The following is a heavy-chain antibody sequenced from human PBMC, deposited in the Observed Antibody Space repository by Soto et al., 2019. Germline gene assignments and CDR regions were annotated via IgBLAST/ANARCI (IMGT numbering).Heavy chain of an antibody. CDR2: IYWDNDK. J-gene: IGHJ5*02. D-gene: IGHD6-19*01. CDR3: SYRHWLARARGWFDP. CDR1: GFSLSSGVG. V-gene: IGHV2-5*02. Sequence: SGPTLVNPTETLTLTCTLSGFSLSSGVGVGWVRQPPGKALEWLAVIYWDNDKRSSPSLKTRLTITKDTSKNQVFLTMTNMDPVDTATYYCSYRHWLARARGWFDPWGPGTLVTVSS.